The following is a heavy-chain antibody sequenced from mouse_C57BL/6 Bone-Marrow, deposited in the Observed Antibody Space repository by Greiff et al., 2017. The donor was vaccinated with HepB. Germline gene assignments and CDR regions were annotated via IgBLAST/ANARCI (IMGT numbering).Heavy chain of an antibody. CDR3: TKGYITTVVGYYYAMDY. J-gene: IGHJ4*01. Sequence: QVQLQQSGAELVRPGASVTLSCKASGYTFTDYEMHWVKQTPVHGLEWIGAIDPETGGTAYNQKFKGKAILTADKSSSTAYMELRSLISEDSAVYYCTKGYITTVVGYYYAMDYWGQGTSVTVSS. CDR2: IDPETGGT. V-gene: IGHV1-15*01. D-gene: IGHD1-1*01. CDR1: GYTFTDYE.